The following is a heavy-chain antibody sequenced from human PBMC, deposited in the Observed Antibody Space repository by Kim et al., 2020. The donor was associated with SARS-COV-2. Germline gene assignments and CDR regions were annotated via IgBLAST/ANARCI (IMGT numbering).Heavy chain of an antibody. CDR2: ISGDGGST. CDR1: GFTFDDYA. Sequence: GGSLRLSCAASGFTFDDYAMHWVRQAPGKGLEWVSLISGDGGSTYYADSVKGRFTISRDNSKNSLYLQMNSLRTEDTALYYCAKDLLRWSGGGYFDLWGRGTLVTVSS. D-gene: IGHD3-3*01. CDR3: AKDLLRWSGGGYFDL. V-gene: IGHV3-43*02. J-gene: IGHJ2*01.